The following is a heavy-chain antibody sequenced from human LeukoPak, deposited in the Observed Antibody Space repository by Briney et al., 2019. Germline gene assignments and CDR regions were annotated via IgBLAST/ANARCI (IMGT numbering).Heavy chain of an antibody. D-gene: IGHD4-17*01. CDR1: GGSISSADFY. Sequence: SQTLSLTCTVSGGSISSADFYWSWIRQPPGKGLEWIGFIYHTGSTYYNPSLKSRVTISVDTSRNQFSLKMNSVTAADTAVYYCARDEMTSDYGTGPWGQGTLVSVSS. CDR3: ARDEMTSDYGTGP. V-gene: IGHV4-30-4*01. CDR2: IYHTGST. J-gene: IGHJ5*02.